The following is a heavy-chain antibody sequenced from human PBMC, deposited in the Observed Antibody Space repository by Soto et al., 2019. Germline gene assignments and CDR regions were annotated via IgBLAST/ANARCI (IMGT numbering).Heavy chain of an antibody. V-gene: IGHV3-30-3*01. J-gene: IGHJ2*01. D-gene: IGHD4-4*01. CDR2: ISYDGSNK. CDR1: GFTFRSYA. Sequence: QVQLVESGGGVVQPGRSLRLSCAASGFTFRSYAMHWVRQAPGKGLEWVAVISYDGSNKYYADSVKGRFTISRDNSKNTLYLQMNSVRAEDTSVYYCARPLWRDDYNWGYFDLWGRGTLVTVSS. CDR3: ARPLWRDDYNWGYFDL.